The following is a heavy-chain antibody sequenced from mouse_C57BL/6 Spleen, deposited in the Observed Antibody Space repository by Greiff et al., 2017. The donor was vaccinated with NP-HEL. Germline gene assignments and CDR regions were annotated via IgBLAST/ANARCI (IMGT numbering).Heavy chain of an antibody. D-gene: IGHD4-1*01. CDR3: TLTGTFAY. V-gene: IGHV14-1*01. J-gene: IGHJ3*01. Sequence: VHVKQSGAELVRPGASVKLSCTASGFNIKDYYMHWVKQRPEQGLEWIGRIDPEDGDTEYAPKFQGKATMTADTSSNTAYLQLSSLTSEDTAVYYCTLTGTFAYWGQGTLVTVSA. CDR1: GFNIKDYY. CDR2: IDPEDGDT.